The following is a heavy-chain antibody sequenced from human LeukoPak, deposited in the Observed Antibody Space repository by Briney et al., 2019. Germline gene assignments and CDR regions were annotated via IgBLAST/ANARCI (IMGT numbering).Heavy chain of an antibody. Sequence: GVLRLSCTVSGFTVSSNSMSWVRQAPGKGLEWVSFIYSDNTHYSDSVRGRFTISRDNSKNTLYLQMNSLRAEDTAVYYCARTDKGWGAFDIWGQGTMVTVSS. CDR3: ARTDKGWGAFDI. D-gene: IGHD3-16*01. CDR1: GFTVSSNS. V-gene: IGHV3-53*01. J-gene: IGHJ3*02. CDR2: IYSDNT.